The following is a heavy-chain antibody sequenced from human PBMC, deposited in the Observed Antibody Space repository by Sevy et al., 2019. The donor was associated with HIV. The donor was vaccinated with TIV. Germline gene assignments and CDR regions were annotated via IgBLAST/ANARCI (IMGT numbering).Heavy chain of an antibody. J-gene: IGHJ6*03. Sequence: GGSLRLSCAASGFTFSSYGMHWVRQAPGKGLEWVAVIWYDGSNKYYADSVKGRFTISRDNSKNTLYLQMNSLRAEDTAVYYCAKTGPRSGSPSYYYYYMDVWGKGTTVTVSS. V-gene: IGHV3-33*06. CDR2: IWYDGSNK. CDR1: GFTFSSYG. CDR3: AKTGPRSGSPSYYYYYMDV. D-gene: IGHD6-19*01.